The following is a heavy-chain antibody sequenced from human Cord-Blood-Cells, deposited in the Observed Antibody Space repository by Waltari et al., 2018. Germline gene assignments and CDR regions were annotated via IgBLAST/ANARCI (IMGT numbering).Heavy chain of an antibody. CDR2: IYYSGST. CDR3: ARERVATSYAFDI. Sequence: QVQLQESGPGLVKPSETLSLTCTVSGGSVSSGSYYWSWIRQPPGKGLEWIGYIYYSGSTNYNPSLKSRVTISVYTSKNQFSLKLSSVTAADTAVYYCARERVATSYAFDIWGQGTMVTVSS. J-gene: IGHJ3*02. D-gene: IGHD5-12*01. V-gene: IGHV4-61*01. CDR1: GGSVSSGSYY.